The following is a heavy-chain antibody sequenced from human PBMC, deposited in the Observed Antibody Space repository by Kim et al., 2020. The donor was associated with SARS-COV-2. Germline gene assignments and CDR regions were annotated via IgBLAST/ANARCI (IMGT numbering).Heavy chain of an antibody. J-gene: IGHJ3*02. CDR2: ISYDGSNK. CDR3: AKEDGNDAFDI. Sequence: GGSLRLSCEASGFTFSRYGLHWVRQAPGKGLEWVAVISYDGSNKYFADSVQGRFSISRDNSKNTMYLEMNCLSPEDTAVYYCAKEDGNDAFDIWGQGTMVTVSS. V-gene: IGHV3-30*18. CDR1: GFTFSRYG.